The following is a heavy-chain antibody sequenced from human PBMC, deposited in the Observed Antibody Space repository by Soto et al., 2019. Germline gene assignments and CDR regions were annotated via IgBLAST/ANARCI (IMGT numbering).Heavy chain of an antibody. V-gene: IGHV3-23*05. Sequence: EVQVLESGGDLVQPGGSLRLSCEVSGFTFSDFAMNWVRQAPGKGLEWVSLIGNTGTSTYYADSVKGRFSISRDNSKNTLYLQMNSLRADDTAVYYFAKVFWSSRYLHYLGQGTRVTVSS. CDR1: GFTFSDFA. D-gene: IGHD3-10*01. CDR3: AKVFWSSRYLHY. J-gene: IGHJ4*02. CDR2: IGNTGTST.